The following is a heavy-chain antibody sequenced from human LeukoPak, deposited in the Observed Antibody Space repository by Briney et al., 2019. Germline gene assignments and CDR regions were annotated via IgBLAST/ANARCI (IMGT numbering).Heavy chain of an antibody. V-gene: IGHV4-59*12. Sequence: SETLSLTCTVSGGSISSYYWSWIRQPPGKGLEWIGYIYYSGTTNYNPSLKSRVTISVDTSKNQFSLKLSSVTAADTAVYYCARGPPPDFDYWGRGTLVTVSS. CDR1: GGSISSYY. CDR3: ARGPPPDFDY. CDR2: IYYSGTT. J-gene: IGHJ4*02.